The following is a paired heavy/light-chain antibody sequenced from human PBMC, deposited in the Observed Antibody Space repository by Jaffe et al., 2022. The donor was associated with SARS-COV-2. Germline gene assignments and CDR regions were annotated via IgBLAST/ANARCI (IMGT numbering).Heavy chain of an antibody. J-gene: IGHJ4*02. D-gene: IGHD3-10*01. CDR2: ISYDGSNK. Sequence: QVQLVESGGGVVQPGRSLRLSCAASGFTFSSYTMHWVRQAPGKGLEWVAVISYDGSNKYYADSIKGRFTISRDISKNTLYLQMNSLRAEDTAVYYCAREGSLLLSFGTGYYFDYWGQGTLVTVSS. CDR3: AREGSLLLSFGTGYYFDY. CDR1: GFTFSSYT. V-gene: IGHV3-30*04.
Light chain of an antibody. J-gene: IGLJ2*01. CDR1: KLGDKY. CDR2: QDN. Sequence: SYDLTQPPSVSVSPGQTASITCSGDKLGDKYASWYQQKPGQSPVLVIYQDNKRPSGIPERFSGSNSGNTATLTISGTQAMDEADYYCQAWDSSTVVFGGGTKLTVL. CDR3: QAWDSSTVV. V-gene: IGLV3-1*01.